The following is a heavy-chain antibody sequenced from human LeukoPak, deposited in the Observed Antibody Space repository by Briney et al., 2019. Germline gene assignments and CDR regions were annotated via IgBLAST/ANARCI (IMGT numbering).Heavy chain of an antibody. Sequence: SETLSLTCTVSGCSVSSGSYYWSWIRQPPGKGLEWIGHIYYSGSTSYNPSLQSRVTISVATSNNHFSLKLSSVTAADTAEYYCARGTHSSSWDRYDYYGMDVWGQGTTVTVSS. J-gene: IGHJ6*02. CDR3: ARGTHSSSWDRYDYYGMDV. D-gene: IGHD6-13*01. CDR2: IYYSGST. V-gene: IGHV4-61*03. CDR1: GCSVSSGSYY.